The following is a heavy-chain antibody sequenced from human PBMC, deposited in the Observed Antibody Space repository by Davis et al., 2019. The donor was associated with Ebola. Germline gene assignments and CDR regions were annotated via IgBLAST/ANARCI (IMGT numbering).Heavy chain of an antibody. CDR3: ARGLSIAVAGTFDY. CDR2: ISGSGGST. Sequence: GESLKISCAASGFTFSSYAMNWVRQAPGKGLEWVSGISGSGGSTYYADSVKGRFTISRDNSKNTLYLQMNSLRAEDTAVYYFARGLSIAVAGTFDYWGQGTLVTVSS. CDR1: GFTFSSYA. D-gene: IGHD6-19*01. V-gene: IGHV3-23*01. J-gene: IGHJ4*02.